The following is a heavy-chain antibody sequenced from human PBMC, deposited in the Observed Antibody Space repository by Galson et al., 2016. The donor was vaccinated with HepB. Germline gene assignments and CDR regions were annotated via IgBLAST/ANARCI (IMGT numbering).Heavy chain of an antibody. D-gene: IGHD6-19*01. CDR3: ARKSMAGPRSHFDY. CDR2: ISRSGDAT. Sequence: SLRLSCAASGFTFSSYAMDWVRQAPRKGLEWVSAISRSGDATYYADSVKGRFTISRDSSQNTLYLQMNNLRTEDTAVYFCARKSMAGPRSHFDYWGQGTLVTVSS. CDR1: GFTFSSYA. J-gene: IGHJ4*02. V-gene: IGHV3-23*01.